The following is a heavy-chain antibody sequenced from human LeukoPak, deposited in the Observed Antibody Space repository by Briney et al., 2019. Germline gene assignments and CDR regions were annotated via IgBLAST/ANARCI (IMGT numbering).Heavy chain of an antibody. V-gene: IGHV3-74*01. CDR1: GFTFSSYW. CDR3: ARESYYLDAFDI. J-gene: IGHJ3*02. D-gene: IGHD3-10*01. Sequence: GGSLRLSCAASGFTFSSYWMHWVRQAPGEGLMWVSRINSDGSSTSYAGSVKGRFTISRDNAKNTLYLQMNSLRAEDTAVYYCARESYYLDAFDIWGQGTMVTVSS. CDR2: INSDGSST.